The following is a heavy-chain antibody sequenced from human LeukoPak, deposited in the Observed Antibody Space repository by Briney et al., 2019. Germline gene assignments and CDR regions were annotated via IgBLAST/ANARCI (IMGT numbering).Heavy chain of an antibody. CDR3: ARDDDNYYGSGSGFDY. D-gene: IGHD3-10*01. V-gene: IGHV3-48*03. J-gene: IGHJ4*02. Sequence: GGSLRLSCAASGFTFSSYEMNWVLQAPGKGLEWVSYISSSGSTIYYADSVKGRFTISRDNAKNSLYLQMNSLRAEDTAVYYCARDDDNYYGSGSGFDYWGQGTLVTVSS. CDR1: GFTFSSYE. CDR2: ISSSGSTI.